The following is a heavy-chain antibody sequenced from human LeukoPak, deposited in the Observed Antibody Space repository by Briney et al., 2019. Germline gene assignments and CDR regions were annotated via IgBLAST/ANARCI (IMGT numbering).Heavy chain of an antibody. D-gene: IGHD1-14*01. CDR2: IYYSGST. J-gene: IGHJ4*02. CDR3: ARRTFSNLVDY. V-gene: IGHV4-59*01. Sequence: SETLSLTCTVSGGSISSYYWSWIRQPPGKGLEWIGYIYYSGSTNYNPSLKGRVTISVDTSKNQFSLKLSSVTAADTAVYYCARRTFSNLVDYWGQGTLVTVSS. CDR1: GGSISSYY.